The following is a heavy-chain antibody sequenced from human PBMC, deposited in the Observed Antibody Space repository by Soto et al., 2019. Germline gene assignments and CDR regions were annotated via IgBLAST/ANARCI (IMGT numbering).Heavy chain of an antibody. CDR3: ASHAPRWRQEPDPVSAY. D-gene: IGHD2-15*01. V-gene: IGHV4-59*08. CDR2: IYYSGST. J-gene: IGHJ4*01. CDR1: GGSTCISD. Sequence: PSETLSLTCAVSGGSTCISDVTWTWKHQGKGQEWIGYIYYSGSTNYNPSLKSRVTISVDTSKNQFSLKLSSVTAADTAVYYCASHAPRWRQEPDPVSAYWVNGTL.